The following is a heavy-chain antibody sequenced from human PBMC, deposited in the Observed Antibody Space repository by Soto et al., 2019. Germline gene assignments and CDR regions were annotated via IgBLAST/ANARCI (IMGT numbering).Heavy chain of an antibody. Sequence: PSETLSLTCTVSGGSISSGGYYWSWIRQHPGKGLEWIGSIYYSGSTYYNPSLKSRVTISVDTSKNQFSLKLSSVTAADTAVYYCARHIPTYYDILTGYSPAPNFDYWGQGTLVTVSS. V-gene: IGHV4-39*01. J-gene: IGHJ4*02. CDR3: ARHIPTYYDILTGYSPAPNFDY. CDR1: GGSISSGGYY. D-gene: IGHD3-9*01. CDR2: IYYSGST.